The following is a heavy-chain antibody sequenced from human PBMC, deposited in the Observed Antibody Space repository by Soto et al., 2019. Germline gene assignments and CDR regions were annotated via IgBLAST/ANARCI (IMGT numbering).Heavy chain of an antibody. V-gene: IGHV4-31*03. D-gene: IGHD3-10*01. CDR2: IYYSGST. CDR1: GGSISSGDYY. CDR3: ARDRVVRGGYYYGLDV. Sequence: QVQLQESGPGLVKPSQTLSLTCTVSGGSISSGDYYWSWIRQHPGKGLEWIGYIYYSGSTYYNPSFKSRVTISVDTSKNQFSRKLSSVTAADTAVYYCARDRVVRGGYYYGLDVWGQGTTVTVSS. J-gene: IGHJ6*02.